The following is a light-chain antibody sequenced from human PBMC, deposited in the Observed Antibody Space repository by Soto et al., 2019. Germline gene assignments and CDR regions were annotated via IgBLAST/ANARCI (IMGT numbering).Light chain of an antibody. V-gene: IGKV3-15*01. CDR2: GAS. Sequence: IVMTQSPSTLSVSPGERATLSCRASQSVSSNLAWYQQKPGQAPRLIIYGASTRATGIPARFSGSGSGTDFTLTISSLQSEDFAVYYCQQYDNWPLTFGQGTKVDI. J-gene: IGKJ1*01. CDR3: QQYDNWPLT. CDR1: QSVSSN.